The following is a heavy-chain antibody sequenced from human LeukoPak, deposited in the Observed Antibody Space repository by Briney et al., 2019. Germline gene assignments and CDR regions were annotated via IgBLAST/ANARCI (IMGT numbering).Heavy chain of an antibody. CDR1: GFTFSRYG. D-gene: IGHD5-24*01. Sequence: PGGSLRLSCVASGFTFSRYGMHWVRQAPGKGLEWVAFIRYDGSNKDYPDSVKGRFTISRDNSKNTLYLQMNSLRAEDTAVYYCVKNQQLWSPDAFDFWGQGTMVTVSS. V-gene: IGHV3-30*02. CDR3: VKNQQLWSPDAFDF. CDR2: IRYDGSNK. J-gene: IGHJ3*01.